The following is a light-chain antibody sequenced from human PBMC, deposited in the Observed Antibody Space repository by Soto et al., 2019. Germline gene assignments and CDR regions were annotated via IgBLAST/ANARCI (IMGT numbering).Light chain of an antibody. CDR2: SAS. J-gene: IGKJ1*01. V-gene: IGKV3-15*01. CDR1: QSVRNN. Sequence: EIVMTQSPATLSVSPGERATLSCRASQSVRNNLAWYQQRPGQAPRLLIYSASTRATGIPARFSGSGSGTEFTFTISSLQSEDFAVYYCQQYDNWLKTFGQGTKVDIK. CDR3: QQYDNWLKT.